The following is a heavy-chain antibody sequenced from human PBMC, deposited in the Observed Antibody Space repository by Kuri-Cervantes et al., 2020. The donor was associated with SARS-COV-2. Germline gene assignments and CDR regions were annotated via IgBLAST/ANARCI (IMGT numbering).Heavy chain of an antibody. CDR3: ARVDVWFGELFDAFDI. CDR1: GFTFSSYA. CDR2: ISYDGSNK. V-gene: IGHV3-30-3*01. D-gene: IGHD3-10*01. J-gene: IGHJ3*02. Sequence: GESLKISCAASGFTFSSYAMHWVRQAPGKGLEWVAVISYDGSNKYYADSVKGRFTISRDNSKNTLYLQMNSLRAEDTAVYYCARVDVWFGELFDAFDIWGQGTMVTDSS.